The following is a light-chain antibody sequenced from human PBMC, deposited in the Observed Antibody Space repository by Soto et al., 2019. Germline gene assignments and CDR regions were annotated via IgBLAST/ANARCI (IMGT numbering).Light chain of an antibody. J-gene: IGKJ3*01. V-gene: IGKV3-20*01. Sequence: EMGLTQSPATLPLSPGEKATLSCRASQIVSSTYLAWYQQKPGQAPRLLIYGASSRATGIPDRFSGSGSGTDFTLTISRLEPEDFAVYYCQQYGSSPLFTFGPGTKVDIK. CDR2: GAS. CDR3: QQYGSSPLFT. CDR1: QIVSSTY.